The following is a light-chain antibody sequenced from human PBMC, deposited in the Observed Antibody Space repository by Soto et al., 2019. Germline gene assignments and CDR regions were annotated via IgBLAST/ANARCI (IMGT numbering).Light chain of an antibody. CDR1: SSDIGGYNY. J-gene: IGLJ1*01. Sequence: QSALTQPPSASGSPGQSVTISCTGTSSDIGGYNYVSWYQQHPGNGPKLMIYEVNKRPSGVPDRFSGSKSGNTASLTVAGLQAEDEAEYYCSSYAGSNNYVFGTGTKLTLL. V-gene: IGLV2-8*01. CDR3: SSYAGSNNYV. CDR2: EVN.